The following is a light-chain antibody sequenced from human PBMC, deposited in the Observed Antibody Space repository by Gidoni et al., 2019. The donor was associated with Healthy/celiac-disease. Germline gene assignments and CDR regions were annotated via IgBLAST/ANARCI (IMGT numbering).Light chain of an antibody. CDR3: QQYNSPSIT. CDR2: DAS. J-gene: IGKJ5*01. CDR1: QSISSW. Sequence: DIQMTQSPSTLSASVGDRVTITCRASQSISSWLAWYQQKPGKAPKLLIYDASSLESGVPSRFSGSGSGTEFTLTISSLQPDDFATYYCQQYNSPSITFXQXTRLEIK. V-gene: IGKV1-5*01.